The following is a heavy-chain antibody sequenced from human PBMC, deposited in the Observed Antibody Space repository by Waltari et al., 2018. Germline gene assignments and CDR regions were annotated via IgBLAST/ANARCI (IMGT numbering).Heavy chain of an antibody. J-gene: IGHJ4*02. CDR1: GFTFANAW. Sequence: EVQLVESGGGLVKPGDSLRLSCVASGFTFANAWVNWVRQAPGKGVKWAGRLKSKAEGVQTDYAATVKGRFDIANDESKEIVSLEMTSLKTEDTAMYFCTTEGGRTWLIYWGQGTLVTVSS. CDR3: TTEGGRTWLIY. D-gene: IGHD3-16*01. V-gene: IGHV3-15*01. CDR2: LKSKAEGVQT.